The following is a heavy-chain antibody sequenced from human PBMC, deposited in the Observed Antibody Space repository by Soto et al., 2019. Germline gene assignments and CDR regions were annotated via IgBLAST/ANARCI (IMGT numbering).Heavy chain of an antibody. D-gene: IGHD5-12*01. V-gene: IGHV3-9*01. CDR3: ARGGDGYPSY. CDR1: GFTFDDYA. J-gene: IGHJ4*02. Sequence: PGGSLRLSCAASGFTFDDYAMHWVRQAPGKGLEWVSGISWNSGSIGYADSVKGRFTISRDNAKNSLYLQMNSLRAEDTALYYCARGGDGYPSYWGQGTLLTVSS. CDR2: ISWNSGSI.